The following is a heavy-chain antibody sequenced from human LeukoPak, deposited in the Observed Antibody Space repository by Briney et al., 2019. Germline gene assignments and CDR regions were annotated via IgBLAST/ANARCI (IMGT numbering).Heavy chain of an antibody. CDR3: ARGEGGYDYVWGTPITQNPFDY. V-gene: IGHV1-46*01. CDR2: INPSGGST. Sequence: ASVKVSCKASGYTFTSYYMHWVRQAPGQGLEWMGIINPSGGSTSYAQKFKGRVTMTRDTSTSTVYMELSSLRSEDTAVYYCARGEGGYDYVWGTPITQNPFDYWGQGTLVTVSS. D-gene: IGHD3-16*01. J-gene: IGHJ4*02. CDR1: GYTFTSYY.